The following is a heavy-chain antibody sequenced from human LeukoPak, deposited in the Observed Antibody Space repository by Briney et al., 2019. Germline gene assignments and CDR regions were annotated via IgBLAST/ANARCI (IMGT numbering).Heavy chain of an antibody. CDR1: GYTFTSYG. J-gene: IGHJ4*02. V-gene: IGHV1-18*01. Sequence: GASVKASCKASGYTFTSYGITWVRQAPGQGLEWMGWISVDNGDTNYAQKVQGRVTMSTETSTSTAYMELRSLRSNDTAVYYCASNTGSDSSGYTFWGQGTLVTVSS. CDR3: ASNTGSDSSGYTF. CDR2: ISVDNGDT. D-gene: IGHD3-22*01.